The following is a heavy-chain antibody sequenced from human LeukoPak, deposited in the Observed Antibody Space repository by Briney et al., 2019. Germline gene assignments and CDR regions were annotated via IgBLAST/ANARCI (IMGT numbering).Heavy chain of an antibody. J-gene: IGHJ3*02. CDR3: AKSLFTSATGTGRAFHI. CDR1: GFTFSKFP. V-gene: IGHV3-23*01. CDR2: ISASGDVT. Sequence: GGSLRLSCAASGFTFSKFPMGWVRQAPGRGLEWVSAISASGDVTFYADSLRGRFTISRDNSKSTLYLQMNGLRAEDTAIFYCAKSLFTSATGTGRAFHIWGQGTRVTVSS. D-gene: IGHD1-1*01.